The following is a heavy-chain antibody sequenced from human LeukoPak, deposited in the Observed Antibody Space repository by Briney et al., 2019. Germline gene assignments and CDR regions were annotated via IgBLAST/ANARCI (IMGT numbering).Heavy chain of an antibody. CDR1: GFTFSSYA. CDR2: IRNSGGST. CDR3: ATTGRYYGMDV. Sequence: PGGSLRLSCAASGFTFSSYAMNWVRQVPGKGLEWVSTIRNSGGSTDYVDSVKGRFTISRDNSKNTLYLQMNSLRAEDTAVYYCATTGRYYGMDVWGQGTTVTVSS. V-gene: IGHV3-23*01. J-gene: IGHJ6*02.